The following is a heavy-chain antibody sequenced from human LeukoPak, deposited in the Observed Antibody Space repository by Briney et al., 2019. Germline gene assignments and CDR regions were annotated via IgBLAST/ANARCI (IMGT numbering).Heavy chain of an antibody. Sequence: PSETLSLTCGVFGVSINDYYWSWIRQSPGKGLEWIGEISHTEGTRYNPSLESRVTMSVGTSENQLSLKLIFVTAADTAVYYCARVRCGHSGSVCYNHWGLGTLVTVSS. CDR2: ISHTEGT. CDR1: GVSINDYY. V-gene: IGHV4-34*01. D-gene: IGHD3-9*01. J-gene: IGHJ1*01. CDR3: ARVRCGHSGSVCYNH.